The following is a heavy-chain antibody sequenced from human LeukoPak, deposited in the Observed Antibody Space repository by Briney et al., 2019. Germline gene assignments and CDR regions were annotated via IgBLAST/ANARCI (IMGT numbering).Heavy chain of an antibody. CDR3: AGGGRRGGYNGAFDI. J-gene: IGHJ3*02. CDR1: GFTFSDYY. Sequence: PGGSLRLSCAASGFTFSDYYMSWIRQAPGKGLEWVSYISSSSSYTNYADSVKGRFTISRDNAKNSLYLQMNSLRAEATAVYLGAGGGRRGGYNGAFDIWGQGTMVTVSS. CDR2: ISSSSSYT. V-gene: IGHV3-11*03. D-gene: IGHD5-24*01.